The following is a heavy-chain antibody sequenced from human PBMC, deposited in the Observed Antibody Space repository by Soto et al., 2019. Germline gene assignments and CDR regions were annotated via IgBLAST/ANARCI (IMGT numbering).Heavy chain of an antibody. D-gene: IGHD3-22*01. Sequence: QVQLVESGGGLVKPGGSLRLSCAASGFTSSDYYLSWIRQAPGKGLEWVSAISRSGTTIYYADSVKGRFTISRDNATNSLYLQMNSLRAADTAVYYCARDERGEGIPRWTRSRGHDGMDVWGHGTTVTFSS. CDR2: ISRSGTTI. CDR1: GFTSSDYY. J-gene: IGHJ6*02. CDR3: ARDERGEGIPRWTRSRGHDGMDV. V-gene: IGHV3-11*01.